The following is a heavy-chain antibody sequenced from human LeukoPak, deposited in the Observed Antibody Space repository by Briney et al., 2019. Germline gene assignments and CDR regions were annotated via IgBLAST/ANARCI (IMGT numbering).Heavy chain of an antibody. CDR2: IWYDGSNK. D-gene: IGHD3-22*01. Sequence: PGGSLRLFCAASGFTFSSYGMHWVRQAPGKGLEWVAVIWYDGSNKYYADSVKGRFTISRDNSKNTLYLQMNSLRAGDTAVYYCAREGYTSGSTSFDYWGQGTLVTVSS. CDR3: AREGYTSGSTSFDY. J-gene: IGHJ4*02. CDR1: GFTFSSYG. V-gene: IGHV3-33*01.